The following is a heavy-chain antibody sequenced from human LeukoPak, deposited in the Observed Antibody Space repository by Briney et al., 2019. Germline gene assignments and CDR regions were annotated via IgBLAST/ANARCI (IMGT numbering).Heavy chain of an antibody. J-gene: IGHJ4*02. Sequence: HGESLKISWAASGFTFSDYYMSWIRQAPGKGLEWVSYISSGDNTIYYADSVKGRFTMSRDNAKNSLYLQMNSLRAEDTAVYYCARVMGNYATDYWGQGTLVTVSS. D-gene: IGHD1-7*01. CDR2: ISSGDNTI. CDR1: GFTFSDYY. V-gene: IGHV3-11*04. CDR3: ARVMGNYATDY.